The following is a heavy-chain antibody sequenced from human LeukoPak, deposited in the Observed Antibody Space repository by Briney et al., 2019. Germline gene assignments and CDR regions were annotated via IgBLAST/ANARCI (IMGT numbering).Heavy chain of an antibody. V-gene: IGHV4-4*07. CDR3: ARSPRRPHFYSSGSYYYYFDY. D-gene: IGHD3-10*01. J-gene: IGHJ4*02. CDR2: ISSSGST. Sequence: PSETLSLTCTVSGGSISSYYWSWIRQPAGKGLEWIGRISSSGSTNYNPSLKSRVTMSVDTSKNQFFLKLSSVTAADTAVYYCARSPRRPHFYSSGSYYYYFDYWGQGTLVTVSS. CDR1: GGSISSYY.